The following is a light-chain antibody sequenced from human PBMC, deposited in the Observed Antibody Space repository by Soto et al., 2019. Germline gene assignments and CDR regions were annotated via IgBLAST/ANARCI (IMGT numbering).Light chain of an antibody. CDR1: QGIATY. V-gene: IGKV1-39*01. CDR2: AAS. CDR3: QPTYSSPG. J-gene: IGKJ4*01. Sequence: DILMTQSPDSLSASVGDRVTITCRASQGIATYLNWYQQKPGKAPKLLISAASRLQGGVPSRFGGSGSGTDFTLNISRLQPEDLATYYCQPTYSSPGFGGGTKVEIK.